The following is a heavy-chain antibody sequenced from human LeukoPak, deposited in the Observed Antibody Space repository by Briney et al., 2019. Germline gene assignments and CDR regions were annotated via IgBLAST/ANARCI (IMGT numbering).Heavy chain of an antibody. CDR2: ISAYNGNT. V-gene: IGHV1-18*01. CDR3: AFGGGTYSTSSTSLLPFSYYYYMDV. D-gene: IGHD2-2*01. J-gene: IGHJ6*03. Sequence: ASVKVSCKASGYTFTSYGISWVRQAPGQGLEWMGWISAYNGNTNYAQKLQGRVTMTTDTSTSTAYMELRSLRSDDTAVYYCAFGGGTYSTSSTSLLPFSYYYYMDVWGKGTTVTVSS. CDR1: GYTFTSYG.